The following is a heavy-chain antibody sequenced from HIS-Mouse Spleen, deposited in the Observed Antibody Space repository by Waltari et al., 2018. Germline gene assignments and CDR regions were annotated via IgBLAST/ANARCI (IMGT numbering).Heavy chain of an antibody. V-gene: IGHV4-39*07. CDR3: AREIPYSSSWYDWYFDL. CDR2: IYYRGRN. CDR1: GGSISSSSYY. D-gene: IGHD6-13*01. Sequence: QLQLQESGPGLVKPSETLSLTCTVSGGSISSSSYYWGWIRQPPGKGLEWIGSIYYRGRNYYNPALKSRVTISVDTSKNQFSLKLSSVTAADTAVYYCAREIPYSSSWYDWYFDLWGRGTLVTVSS. J-gene: IGHJ2*01.